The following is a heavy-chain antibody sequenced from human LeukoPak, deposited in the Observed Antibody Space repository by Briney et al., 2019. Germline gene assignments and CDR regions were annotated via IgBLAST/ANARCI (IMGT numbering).Heavy chain of an antibody. D-gene: IGHD2-15*01. Sequence: PSETLSLTCTVSGGSISSYYWSWVRQAPGKGLEWVSAISGSGGSTYYADSVKGRSTISRDNSKNTLYLQMNSLRAEDTAVYYCAKDRVVVVVAATGEDYWGQGTLVTVSS. V-gene: IGHV3-23*01. J-gene: IGHJ4*02. CDR2: ISGSGGST. CDR1: GGSISSYY. CDR3: AKDRVVVVVAATGEDY.